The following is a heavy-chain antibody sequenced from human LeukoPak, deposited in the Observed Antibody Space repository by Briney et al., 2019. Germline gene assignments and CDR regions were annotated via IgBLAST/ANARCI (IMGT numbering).Heavy chain of an antibody. CDR1: GGTFSSYA. J-gene: IGHJ4*02. D-gene: IGHD6-6*01. V-gene: IGHV1-69*04. CDR2: IIPILGIA. Sequence: ASVKVSCKASGGTFSSYAISWVRQAPRQGLEWMGRIIPILGIANYAQKFQGRVTITADKSTSTAYMELSSLRSEDTAVYYCARDQLRYSSSSGQGYWGQGTLVTVSS. CDR3: ARDQLRYSSSSGQGY.